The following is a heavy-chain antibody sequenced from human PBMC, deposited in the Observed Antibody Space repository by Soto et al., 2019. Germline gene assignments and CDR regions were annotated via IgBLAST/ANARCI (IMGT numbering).Heavy chain of an antibody. J-gene: IGHJ4*02. CDR3: ATGVLRYFDWLFLAFDY. CDR1: GYSNTVLS. CDR2: FDPEDGET. D-gene: IGHD3-9*01. V-gene: IGHV1-24*01. Sequence: ALVKGSCKVSGYSNTVLSRRLVRQATGKGLEWMGGFDPEDGETIYAQKFQGRVTMTEDTSTDTAYMELSGLRSEDTAVYYCATGVLRYFDWLFLAFDYWGQGTLVTVSS.